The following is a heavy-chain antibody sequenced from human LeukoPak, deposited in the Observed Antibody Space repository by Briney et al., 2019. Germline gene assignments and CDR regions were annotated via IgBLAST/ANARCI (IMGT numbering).Heavy chain of an antibody. J-gene: IGHJ4*02. V-gene: IGHV3-23*01. CDR1: GFTFSGYA. CDR3: AKYGPQDSGSSHFDY. Sequence: GGSLRLSCAASGFTFSGYAMSWVRQAPGKGLAWVSAIRDSGSSTHYADSVKGRFTTSRDNSKNTLFLQMNSLRAEDTAIYYCAKYGPQDSGSSHFDYWGQGALVTVSS. D-gene: IGHD1-26*01. CDR2: IRDSGSST.